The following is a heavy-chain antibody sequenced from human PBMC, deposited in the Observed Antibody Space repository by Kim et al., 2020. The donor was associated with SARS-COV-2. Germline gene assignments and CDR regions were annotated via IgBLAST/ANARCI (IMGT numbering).Heavy chain of an antibody. V-gene: IGHV3-23*05. D-gene: IGHD6-19*01. J-gene: IGHJ4*02. CDR3: AKVHPSSGWPTFDS. CDR1: GFTFSRRA. Sequence: GGSLRLSCAASGFTFSRRAMSWVRQVPGKGLEWIASVNNNNNPYYADSVKGRFTVPRDITKDTLYLQMNSLRADDTALYYSAKVHPSSGWPTFDSWGQGTLVAVSS. CDR2: VNNNNNP.